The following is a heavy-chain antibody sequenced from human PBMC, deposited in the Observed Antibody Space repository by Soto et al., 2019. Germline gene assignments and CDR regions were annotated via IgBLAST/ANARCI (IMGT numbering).Heavy chain of an antibody. CDR2: ISYDGYLK. CDR3: AKDFKVSGGHYGTLNYYYGMDV. J-gene: IGHJ6*02. Sequence: GGSLRLSCAASGFTFSTYGMHWVRQAPGKGLEWVAVISYDGYLKYYVDAVKGRFTVARDNSKNTLFLEMNSLRVEDTAAYFCAKDFKVSGGHYGTLNYYYGMDVWGQGTTVTVSS. V-gene: IGHV3-30*18. CDR1: GFTFSTYG. D-gene: IGHD3-10*01.